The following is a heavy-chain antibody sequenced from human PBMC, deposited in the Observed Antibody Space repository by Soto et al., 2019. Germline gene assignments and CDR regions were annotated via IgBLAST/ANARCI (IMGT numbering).Heavy chain of an antibody. D-gene: IGHD3-16*02. V-gene: IGHV4-59*01. J-gene: IGHJ5*02. CDR2: IYYSGTT. CDR3: ARDHSYYDYIWGSYRGGNWFDP. Sequence: SDTLSLTCTVSGGSISSYYWSWIRQPPGKGLEWIGYIYYSGTTDYNPSLKSRVTILVDTSKNQFSLKLSSVTAADTAVYYCARDHSYYDYIWGSYRGGNWFDPWGQGTLVTVSS. CDR1: GGSISSYY.